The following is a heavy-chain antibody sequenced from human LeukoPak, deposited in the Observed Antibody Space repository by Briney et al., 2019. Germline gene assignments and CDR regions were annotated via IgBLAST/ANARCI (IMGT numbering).Heavy chain of an antibody. CDR3: AKDMGWFGELSHYYYYYGMDV. Sequence: GRSLRLSCAASGFTFDDYAMHWVRQAPGKGLEWVSGISWNSGSIGYADSVKGRFTISRDNAKNSLYLQMNSLRAEDTALYYCAKDMGWFGELSHYYYYYGMDVWGQGTTVTVSS. CDR1: GFTFDDYA. CDR2: ISWNSGSI. V-gene: IGHV3-9*01. J-gene: IGHJ6*02. D-gene: IGHD3-10*01.